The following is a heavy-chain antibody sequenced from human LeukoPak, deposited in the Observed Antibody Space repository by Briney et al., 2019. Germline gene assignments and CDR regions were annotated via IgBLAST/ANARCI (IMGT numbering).Heavy chain of an antibody. V-gene: IGHV3-30*02. CDR3: AKPSGSGVDY. CDR2: IRSDGYHT. Sequence: GGSLRLSCAASGFTFSNYWMHWVRQAPGKGLEWVAFIRSDGYHTYYTDSVKGRFIITRDNFKNTLYLQMNSLRLEDMAVYYCAKPSGSGVDYWGRGTRVTVSS. CDR1: GFTFSNYW. D-gene: IGHD1-26*01. J-gene: IGHJ4*02.